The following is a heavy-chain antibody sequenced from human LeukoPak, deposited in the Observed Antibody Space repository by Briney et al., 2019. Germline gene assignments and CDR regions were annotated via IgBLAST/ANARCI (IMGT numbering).Heavy chain of an antibody. Sequence: ASVTVSCTASGNTFTRNYIQWVRQAPVQGLGWMGIISPSGDSTTYAQKFQGRVTMTRDTSTRTVYMELSSLRSEDTAVYYCARGDQLHPGWFDPWGQGTLVTVSS. D-gene: IGHD2-2*01. CDR3: ARGDQLHPGWFDP. J-gene: IGHJ5*02. CDR1: GNTFTRNY. V-gene: IGHV1-46*01. CDR2: ISPSGDST.